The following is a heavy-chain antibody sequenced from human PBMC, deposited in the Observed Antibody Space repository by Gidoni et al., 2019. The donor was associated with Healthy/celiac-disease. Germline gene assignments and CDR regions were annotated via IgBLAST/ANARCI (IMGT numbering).Heavy chain of an antibody. Sequence: QVQLQESGPGLVKPSENLSLNCTVSGYSISRCYYWDWIGQSPGKVMEWIVSINDVGYPYYNPSLQSRLSLSVDNSKNLFFLRLRSMTAADTALYFCAKRREGDAFDVWGRGTRGAVSS. CDR3: AKRREGDAFDV. J-gene: IGHJ3*01. CDR1: GYSISRCYY. V-gene: IGHV4-38-2*02. CDR2: INDVGYP.